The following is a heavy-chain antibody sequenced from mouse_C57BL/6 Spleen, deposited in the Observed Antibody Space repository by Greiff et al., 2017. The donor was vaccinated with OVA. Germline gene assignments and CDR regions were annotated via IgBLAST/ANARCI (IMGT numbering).Heavy chain of an antibody. V-gene: IGHV1-82*01. CDR1: GYAFSSSW. CDR2: IYPGDGDT. Sequence: VKLMESGPELVKPGASVKISCKASGYAFSSSWMNWVKQRPGKGLEWIGRIYPGDGDTNYNGKFKGKATLTADKSSSTAYMQLSSLTSEDSAVYFCARRGYGSSYAMDYWGQGTSVTVSS. CDR3: ARRGYGSSYAMDY. D-gene: IGHD1-1*01. J-gene: IGHJ4*01.